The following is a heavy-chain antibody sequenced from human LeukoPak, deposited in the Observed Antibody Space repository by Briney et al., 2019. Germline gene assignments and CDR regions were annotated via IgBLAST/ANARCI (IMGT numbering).Heavy chain of an antibody. J-gene: IGHJ4*02. CDR3: TTGAYCSSTSCQEDLYYFDY. CDR1: GFIFSDYS. D-gene: IGHD2-2*01. Sequence: TPGGSLRLSCAASGFIFSDYSMGWVRQAPGKGLEWVGRIKSKTDGGTTDYAAPVKGRFTISRDDSKNTLYLQMNSLKTEDTAVYYCTTGAYCSSTSCQEDLYYFDYWGQGTLVTVSS. CDR2: IKSKTDGGTT. V-gene: IGHV3-15*01.